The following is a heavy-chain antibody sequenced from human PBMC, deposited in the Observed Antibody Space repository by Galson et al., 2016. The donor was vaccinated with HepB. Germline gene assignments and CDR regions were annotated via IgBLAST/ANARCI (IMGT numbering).Heavy chain of an antibody. V-gene: IGHV1-18*01. CDR1: GYNFLSYG. CDR2: IRTYSEMN. CDR3: ARDWGFLGGVTQNWFDP. J-gene: IGHJ5*02. D-gene: IGHD3-16*01. Sequence: SVKVSCKASGYNFLSYGISWVRQAPGQGLEWMGRIRTYSEMNHYTQKFRGRVIMTTDTATSTVHMELRSLGPDDTAIYYCARDWGFLGGVTQNWFDPWGQGTQVTVST.